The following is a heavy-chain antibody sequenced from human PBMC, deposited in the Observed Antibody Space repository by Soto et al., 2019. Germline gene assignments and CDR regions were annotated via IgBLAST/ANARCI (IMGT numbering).Heavy chain of an antibody. CDR1: HDSSSDTNSY. D-gene: IGHD2-15*01. J-gene: IGHJ5*02. CDR2: VYYSGST. Sequence: QLQLHESGPGLVEPSETLSLTCPVSHDSSSDTNSYWVWLRQPPGKRLDYNGSVYYSGSTYYNPSLTCRLTITVDTHQSQFSLSLGSVTAADTAVYFCVSHLGGTSRFGPCGRGTLVTVSS. V-gene: IGHV4-39*01. CDR3: VSHLGGTSRFGP.